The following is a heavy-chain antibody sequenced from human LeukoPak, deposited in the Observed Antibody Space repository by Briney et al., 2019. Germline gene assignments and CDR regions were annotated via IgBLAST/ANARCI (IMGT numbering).Heavy chain of an antibody. J-gene: IGHJ4*02. D-gene: IGHD3-22*01. V-gene: IGHV1-18*01. CDR3: AKTPAIRDSSGYYYDY. CDR2: ISAYNGNT. Sequence: ASVKVSCKASGYTFTSYGISWVRQAPGQGLEWMGWISAYNGNTNYAQKLQGRVTMTTDTSTSTAYMELRSLRAEDTAVYYCAKTPAIRDSSGYYYDYWGQGTLVTVSS. CDR1: GYTFTSYG.